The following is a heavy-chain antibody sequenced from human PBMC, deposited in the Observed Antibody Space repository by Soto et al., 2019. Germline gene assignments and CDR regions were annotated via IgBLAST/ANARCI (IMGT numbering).Heavy chain of an antibody. Sequence: PSETLSLTCTVSGGSMNYYYWGWIRQPPGKGLQWIGNIFYDGNTHYNPSLKSRLTIAIDTPRSQFSLKLNSVTAADTAIYYCARAETPDYWGQGTLVTVS. CDR3: ARAETPDY. CDR1: GGSMNYYY. J-gene: IGHJ4*02. V-gene: IGHV4-59*01. CDR2: IFYDGNT.